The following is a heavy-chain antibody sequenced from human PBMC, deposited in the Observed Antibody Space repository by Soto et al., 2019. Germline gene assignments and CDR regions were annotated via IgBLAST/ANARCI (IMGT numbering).Heavy chain of an antibody. D-gene: IGHD5-18*01. Sequence: PGGSLRLSCAASGFTFSSYWMSWVRQAPGKGLEWVANIKQDGSEKYYVDSVKGRFTISRDNAKNSLYLQMNSLRAEDTAVYYCAREGYSYRGSVPALRYYYYYYGMDVWGQGTTVTVSS. CDR3: AREGYSYRGSVPALRYYYYYYGMDV. CDR1: GFTFSSYW. CDR2: IKQDGSEK. V-gene: IGHV3-7*01. J-gene: IGHJ6*02.